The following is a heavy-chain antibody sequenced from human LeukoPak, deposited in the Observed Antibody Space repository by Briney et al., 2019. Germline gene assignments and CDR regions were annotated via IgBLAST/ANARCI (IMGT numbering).Heavy chain of an antibody. J-gene: IGHJ6*03. D-gene: IGHD2-2*01. CDR1: GFTFSHYG. V-gene: IGHV3-30*03. CDR2: ISYDGSNK. CDR3: ARRKLGYCSSTSCYYGGFYCYFYYMDV. Sequence: GRSLRLSCAASGFTFSHYGVHWVRQAPGKGLEWVAVISYDGSNKYYADSVKGRFTISRDNSKNTVFLEMNSLRAEDTAVYYCARRKLGYCSSTSCYYGGFYCYFYYMDVWGKGTTVTVSS.